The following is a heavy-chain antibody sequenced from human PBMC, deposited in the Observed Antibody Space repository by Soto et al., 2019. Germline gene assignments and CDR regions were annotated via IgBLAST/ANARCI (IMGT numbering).Heavy chain of an antibody. V-gene: IGHV3-7*03. Sequence: GGSLRLSCAGSGLTFRNDWLSWVRQAPGKGLEWVANINQDGSERYYVDSVRGRFTISRDNVENSLYLQLNSLRPEDTAVYYCAKDKVNGWPRFFDYWGQGTLVTVSS. CDR2: INQDGSER. CDR1: GLTFRNDW. CDR3: AKDKVNGWPRFFDY. J-gene: IGHJ4*02. D-gene: IGHD6-19*01.